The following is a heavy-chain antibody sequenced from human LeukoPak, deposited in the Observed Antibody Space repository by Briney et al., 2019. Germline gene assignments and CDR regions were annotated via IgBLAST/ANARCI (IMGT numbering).Heavy chain of an antibody. CDR2: ISGSGGST. J-gene: IGHJ3*02. V-gene: IGHV3-23*01. CDR1: GFTFSSYA. D-gene: IGHD4-17*01. CDR3: AKSLEGSAGGLSVTRGSDI. Sequence: PGGSLRLSCAASGFTFSSYAMSWVRQAPGKGLEWVSAISGSGGSTYYADSVKGRFTISRDNSKNTLYLQMNSLRAEDTAVYYCAKSLEGSAGGLSVTRGSDIWGQGTMVTVSS.